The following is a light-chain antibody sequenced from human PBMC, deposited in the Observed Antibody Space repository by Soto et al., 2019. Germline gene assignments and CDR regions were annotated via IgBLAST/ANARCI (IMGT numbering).Light chain of an antibody. J-gene: IGLJ2*01. CDR2: DVS. CDR1: SSDISAYNY. V-gene: IGLV2-14*01. Sequence: QSALTQPASVSGSPGQSITISCTGTSSDISAYNYVSWYQHHPGQAPQLVIYDVSNRPSGVSDRFSGSKSGNTASLTISGLQAEDTGHYYFCSYTRSGTLSFGGGTKLTVL. CDR3: CSYTRSGTLS.